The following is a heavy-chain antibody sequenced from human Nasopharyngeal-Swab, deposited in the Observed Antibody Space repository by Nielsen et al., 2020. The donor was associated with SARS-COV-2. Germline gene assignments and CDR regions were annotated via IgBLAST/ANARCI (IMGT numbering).Heavy chain of an antibody. D-gene: IGHD3-10*01. CDR3: ASSAIWFGEFPFDY. V-gene: IGHV1-69*01. J-gene: IGHJ4*02. Sequence: WVRQAPGQGLEWMGGIIPIFGTANYAQKFQSRVTITADESTSTAYMELSSLRSEDTAVYYCASSAIWFGEFPFDYWGQGTLVTVSS. CDR2: IIPIFGTA.